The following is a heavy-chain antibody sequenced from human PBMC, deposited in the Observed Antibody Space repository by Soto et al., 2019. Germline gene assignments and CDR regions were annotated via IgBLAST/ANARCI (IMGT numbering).Heavy chain of an antibody. D-gene: IGHD5-18*01. J-gene: IGHJ4*02. Sequence: VGSLRLSCAASGFTVNSYYMTWVRQAPGKGLEWVSFIDSGGITYYADSVKGRFTISRDNSKNTLYLHMDSLRAEDTAVYYCARGRDTRSIFDYWGQGTLVTVS. CDR3: ARGRDTRSIFDY. CDR1: GFTVNSYY. V-gene: IGHV3-53*01. CDR2: IDSGGIT.